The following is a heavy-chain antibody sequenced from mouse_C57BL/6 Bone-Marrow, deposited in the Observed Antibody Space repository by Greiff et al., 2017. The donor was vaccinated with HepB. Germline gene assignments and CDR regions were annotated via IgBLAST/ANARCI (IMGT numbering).Heavy chain of an antibody. CDR3: ARREGQGFYAMDY. J-gene: IGHJ4*01. V-gene: IGHV1-63*01. D-gene: IGHD3-3*01. CDR1: GYTFTNYW. Sequence: QVQLQQSGAELVRPGTSVKMSCKASGYTFTNYWIGWAKQRPGHGLEWIGDIYPGGGYTNYNEKFKGKATLTADKSSSTAYMQFSSLTSEDSAIYYCARREGQGFYAMDYWGQGTSVTVSS. CDR2: IYPGGGYT.